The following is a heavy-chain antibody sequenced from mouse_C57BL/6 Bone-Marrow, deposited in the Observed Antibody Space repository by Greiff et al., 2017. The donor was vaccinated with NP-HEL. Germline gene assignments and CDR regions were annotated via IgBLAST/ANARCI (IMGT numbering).Heavy chain of an antibody. J-gene: IGHJ2*01. V-gene: IGHV5-2*01. CDR2: INSDGGST. CDR1: EYEFPSHD. D-gene: IGHD2-1*01. CDR3: ARRGNYRIGFDY. Sequence: EVKLMESGGGLVQPGESLKLSCESNEYEFPSHDMSWVRKTPEKRLELVAAINSDGGSTYYPATMERRFIISSDNTKKTLYLQMSSLRSEDTALYYCARRGNYRIGFDYWGQGTTLTVSS.